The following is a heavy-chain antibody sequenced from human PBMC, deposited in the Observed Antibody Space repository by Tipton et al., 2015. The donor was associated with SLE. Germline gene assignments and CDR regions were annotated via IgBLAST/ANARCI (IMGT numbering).Heavy chain of an antibody. CDR3: ARMGYAFWTNYADY. J-gene: IGHJ4*02. CDR1: GGSISSGNYY. Sequence: TLSLTCTVSGGSISSGNYYWSWIRQPAGKGLEWIGRIYTSGATNYNPSFKSRLTMSVDTSKNQFSLKLSYVTAADTAVYYCARMGYAFWTNYADYWGQGTLVTVSS. CDR2: IYTSGAT. D-gene: IGHD3-3*01. V-gene: IGHV4-61*02.